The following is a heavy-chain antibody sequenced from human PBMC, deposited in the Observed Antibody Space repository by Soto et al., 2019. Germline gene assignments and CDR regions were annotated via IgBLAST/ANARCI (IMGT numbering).Heavy chain of an antibody. D-gene: IGHD1-26*01. CDR3: VKDMSEGGTYGGYYFES. V-gene: IGHV3-9*01. CDR2: VSWNSGSI. CDR1: GFTFDDFV. J-gene: IGHJ4*02. Sequence: EVQLVESGGGLVLPGRSLRLSCAASGFTFDDFVMHWVRLAPGKGLEWVARVSWNSGSIGYADSVKGRFSISRDNAKNSVYLQMNNLRPEDTAFYYCVKDMSEGGTYGGYYFESWGQGTLVTVSS.